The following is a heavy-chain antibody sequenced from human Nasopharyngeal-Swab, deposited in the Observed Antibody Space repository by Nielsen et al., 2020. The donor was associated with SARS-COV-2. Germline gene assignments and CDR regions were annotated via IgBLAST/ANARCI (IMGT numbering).Heavy chain of an antibody. CDR1: GGSISSSSYY. V-gene: IGHV4-39*07. J-gene: IGHJ6*02. CDR2: IYYSGST. D-gene: IGHD3-16*01. CDR3: ARGRRITTPYGMDV. Sequence: SETLSLTCTVSGGSISSSSYYWGWIRQPPGKGLEWIGSIYYSGSTNYNPSLKSRVTISVDTSKNQFSLKLSSVTAADTAVYYCARGRRITTPYGMDVWGQGTTVTVSS.